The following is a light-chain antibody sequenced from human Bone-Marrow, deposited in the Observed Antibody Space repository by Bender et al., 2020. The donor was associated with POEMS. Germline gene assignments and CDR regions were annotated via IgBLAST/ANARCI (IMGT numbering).Light chain of an antibody. CDR2: DDS. J-gene: IGLJ1*01. Sequence: SYVLTQPPSVSVAPGQTAKMTCGGDNLASTNVHWYQQKPGQAPVLVVFDDSDRPSGIPERFSGSSSGNRATLTITRVEVGDEADYYCQVWDSSTDNPVFGPGTQVTVL. CDR1: NLASTN. V-gene: IGLV3-21*02. CDR3: QVWDSSTDNPV.